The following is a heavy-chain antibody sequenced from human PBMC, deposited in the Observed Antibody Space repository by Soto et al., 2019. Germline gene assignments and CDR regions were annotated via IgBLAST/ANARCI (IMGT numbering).Heavy chain of an antibody. CDR2: ISSSSSTI. CDR1: GFTFSSYS. V-gene: IGHV3-48*01. D-gene: IGHD6-6*01. Sequence: GGSLRLSCAASGFTFSSYSMNWVRQAPGKGLEWVSYISSSSSTIYYADSVKGRFTISRDNAKNSLYLQMNSLRAEDTAVYYCARPWIAARYYFDYWGQGTLVTVSS. J-gene: IGHJ4*02. CDR3: ARPWIAARYYFDY.